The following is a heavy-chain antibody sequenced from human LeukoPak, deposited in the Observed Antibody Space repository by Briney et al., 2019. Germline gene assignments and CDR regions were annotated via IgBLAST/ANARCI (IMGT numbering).Heavy chain of an antibody. Sequence: PGGSLRLSCADSGFTFSTSSMNWVRQAPGKGLERVSIIRGDGATTDYAHTVRGRCTLSRDNSRNTLYLQMNSMRVEDTAVYYCAKKNLASAGPNYFDYWGQGTLVTVSS. V-gene: IGHV3-23*01. J-gene: IGHJ4*02. CDR1: GFTFSTSS. CDR2: IRGDGATT. D-gene: IGHD6-13*01. CDR3: AKKNLASAGPNYFDY.